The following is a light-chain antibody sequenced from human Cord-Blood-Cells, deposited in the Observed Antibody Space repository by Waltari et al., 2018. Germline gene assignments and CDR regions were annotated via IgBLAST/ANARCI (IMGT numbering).Light chain of an antibody. J-gene: IGLJ2*01. V-gene: IGLV1-44*01. Sequence: QSVLTQPPSASGTPGQRVTISCSGSSPHIGRTPVNWYQQLPGTAPKLLIYSNNQRPSGVPDRFSGSKSGTSASLAISGLQSEDEADYYCAAWDDSLNGVVFGGGTKLTVL. CDR3: AAWDDSLNGVV. CDR1: SPHIGRTP. CDR2: SNN.